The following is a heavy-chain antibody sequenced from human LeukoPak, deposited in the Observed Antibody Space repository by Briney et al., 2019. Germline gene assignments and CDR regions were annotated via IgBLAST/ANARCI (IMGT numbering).Heavy chain of an antibody. J-gene: IGHJ5*02. V-gene: IGHV4-34*01. CDR1: GGSISGYY. CDR2: INHSGST. CDR3: WSVSVTEVRGPRYIWFDP. D-gene: IGHD3-10*01. Sequence: PSETLSLTCAVYGGSISGYYWNWIRQPPGQGQEWIGEINHSGSTNYNPSLKSRVTISVDTSKNQFSLKLSSVTAADAAVYCCWSVSVTEVRGPRYIWFDPWGKGPLVTVSS.